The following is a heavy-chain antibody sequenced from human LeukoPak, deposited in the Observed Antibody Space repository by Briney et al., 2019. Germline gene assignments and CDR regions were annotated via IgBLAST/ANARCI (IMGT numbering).Heavy chain of an antibody. CDR1: GGSFSNYA. V-gene: IGHV1-69*13. J-gene: IGHJ4*02. CDR3: ARDRRPSYCDSSGYSNFDY. D-gene: IGHD3-22*01. CDR2: IIPIFGTT. Sequence: SVKVSCKASGGSFSNYAINWVRQAPGRGLEWMGGIIPIFGTTNYAQKFQGRVTITADESTSTAYMELNSLRSEDTAVYYCARDRRPSYCDSSGYSNFDYWGQGALVTVSS.